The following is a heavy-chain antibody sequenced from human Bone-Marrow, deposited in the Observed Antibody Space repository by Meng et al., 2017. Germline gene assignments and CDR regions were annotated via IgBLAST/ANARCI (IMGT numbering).Heavy chain of an antibody. D-gene: IGHD3-22*01. J-gene: IGHJ4*02. CDR1: GFTFNDYF. V-gene: IGHV3-11*04. CDR2: ISSSGSTK. CDR3: ARDLWTSYYYDSSGSEPFDY. Sequence: GESLKISCTASGFTFNDYFMTWLRQAPGKGLEWVAYISSSGSTKYYADSVKGRFTISRDNAKNSLYLQMNSLRAEDTAVYYCARDLWTSYYYDSSGSEPFDYWGQGTLVTVSS.